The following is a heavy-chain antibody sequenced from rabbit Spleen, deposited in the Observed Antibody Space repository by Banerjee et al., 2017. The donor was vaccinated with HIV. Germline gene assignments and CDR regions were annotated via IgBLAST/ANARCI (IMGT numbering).Heavy chain of an antibody. CDR1: GFDFRRYY. V-gene: IGHV1S7*01. J-gene: IGHJ4*01. D-gene: IGHD6-1*01. CDR2: IDVGEGNT. Sequence: QVKETGGGLVQPGGSLALSCKASGFDFRRYYLSWVRQAPGKGLEWIGIIDVGEGNTDYASWVNGRFTISSDNAQNTLYLQLKSLTAADTATYFCASGADYAYGGYDLWGPGTLVTVS. CDR3: ASGADYAYGGYDL.